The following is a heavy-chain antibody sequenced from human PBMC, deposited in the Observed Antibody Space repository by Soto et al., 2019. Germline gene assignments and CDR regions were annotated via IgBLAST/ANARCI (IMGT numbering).Heavy chain of an antibody. CDR1: GGSISSYY. V-gene: IGHV4-59*01. CDR2: IYYSGST. CDR3: AGGVKYYGSGGYYLDY. J-gene: IGHJ4*02. Sequence: QVQLQESGPGLVKPSETLSLTCTVSGGSISSYYWSWIRQPPGKGLEWIGYIYYSGSTNYNPSHKRPITISVGPSKKHFVLELGPVTAGDNAVYYRAGGVKYYGSGGYYLDYWGQGTLVTASS. D-gene: IGHD3-10*01.